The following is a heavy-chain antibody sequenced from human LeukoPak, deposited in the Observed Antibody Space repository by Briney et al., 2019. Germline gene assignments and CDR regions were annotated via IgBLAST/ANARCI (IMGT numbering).Heavy chain of an antibody. J-gene: IGHJ4*02. CDR3: VQASAVAGTYHFDH. CDR2: ISWDGVTT. CDR1: GFTFDDYT. D-gene: IGHD6-13*01. Sequence: GGSLRLSCAASGFTFDDYTMHWVRQAQGKGLEWVSLISWDGVTTYYADSVKGRFTISRDNSKNSLYLQMDSLRTEDTALFYCVQASAVAGTYHFDHWGQGTLVIVSS. V-gene: IGHV3-43*01.